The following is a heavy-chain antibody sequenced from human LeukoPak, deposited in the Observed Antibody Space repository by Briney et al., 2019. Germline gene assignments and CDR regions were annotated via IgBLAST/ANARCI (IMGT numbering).Heavy chain of an antibody. V-gene: IGHV1-3*01. CDR2: LNAGNGNT. CDR1: GYTFTSYA. D-gene: IGHD2-15*01. J-gene: IGHJ5*02. CDR3: ARDRGCSGGSCSLFNWFDP. Sequence: ASVKVSCKASGYTFTSYAMHWVRQAPGQRLEWMGWLNAGNGNTKYSQKFQGRVTITRDTSASTAYMELSSLRSEDTAVYYCARDRGCSGGSCSLFNWFDPWGQGTLVTVSS.